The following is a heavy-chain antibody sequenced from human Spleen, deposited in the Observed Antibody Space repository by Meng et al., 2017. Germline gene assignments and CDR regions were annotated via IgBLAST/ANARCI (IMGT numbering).Heavy chain of an antibody. CDR2: ISSSSSYI. CDR1: GFTFSSFG. D-gene: IGHD1-26*01. J-gene: IGHJ4*02. Sequence: GQLVGSGGGLVKPGGSLRLSCVASGFTFSSFGMNWVRQAPGKGLEWVSSISSSSSYIYYVDSVKGRFTISRDNAKNSLYLQMNSLRAEDTAVYYCASNGASDYWGQGTLVTVSS. V-gene: IGHV3-21*01. CDR3: ASNGASDY.